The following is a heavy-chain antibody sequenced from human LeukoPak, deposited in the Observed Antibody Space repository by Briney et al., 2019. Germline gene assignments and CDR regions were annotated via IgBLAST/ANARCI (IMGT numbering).Heavy chain of an antibody. CDR3: ARMTTADY. D-gene: IGHD4-17*01. CDR2: INQDGSKK. V-gene: IGHV3-7*01. J-gene: IGHJ4*02. CDR1: GFTFCGYW. Sequence: PGGSLRLSCAASGFTFCGYWMSWVRQAPGKGLEWVANINQDGSKKYYVDSVKGRFTISRDNAKNSLYLQMNSLRAEDTAVYYCARMTTADYWGQGTLVTVSS.